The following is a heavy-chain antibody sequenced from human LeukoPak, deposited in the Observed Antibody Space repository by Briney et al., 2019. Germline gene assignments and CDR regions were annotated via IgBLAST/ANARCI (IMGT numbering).Heavy chain of an antibody. CDR3: ARDLILADSSGSSAHDY. CDR2: IRYDGSNK. V-gene: IGHV3-30*02. J-gene: IGHJ4*02. D-gene: IGHD2-15*01. Sequence: PGGSLRLSCAASGFTFSSYGMHWVRQAPGKGLEWVAFIRYDGSNKYYADSVKGRFTISRDNAKNSLYLQMNNLRDEDTAVYYCARDLILADSSGSSAHDYWGQGTLVTVSS. CDR1: GFTFSSYG.